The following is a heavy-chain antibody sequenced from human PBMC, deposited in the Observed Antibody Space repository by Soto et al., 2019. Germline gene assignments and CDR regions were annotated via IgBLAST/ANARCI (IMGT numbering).Heavy chain of an antibody. D-gene: IGHD4-17*01. V-gene: IGHV1-69*02. J-gene: IGHJ6*03. CDR1: GDTFSNHT. CDR2: IIPILGVA. Sequence: QVQLVQSGAEVKKPGSSVKVSCKASGDTFSNHTISWVRQAPGQGLEWMGRIIPILGVANYAQKFQGRVTITADKPTSSVDMELMRLRSADTAVYYCARLAAMGTVTKGYYYYRGGWGKVTTVTVAS. CDR3: ARLAAMGTVTKGYYYYRGG.